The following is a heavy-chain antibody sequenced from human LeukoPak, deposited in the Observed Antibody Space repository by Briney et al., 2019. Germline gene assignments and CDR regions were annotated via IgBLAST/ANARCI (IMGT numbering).Heavy chain of an antibody. CDR2: IYYSGST. D-gene: IGHD3-3*01. Sequence: SETLSLTCAVYGGSFSGYYWSWIRQPPGKGLEWIGYIYYSGSTNYNPSLKSRVTISVDTSKNQFSLKLSSVTAADTAVYYCARLYRVSQYYDFWSGSNWFDPWAREPWSPSPQ. J-gene: IGHJ5*02. CDR3: ARLYRVSQYYDFWSGSNWFDP. V-gene: IGHV4-59*08. CDR1: GGSFSGYY.